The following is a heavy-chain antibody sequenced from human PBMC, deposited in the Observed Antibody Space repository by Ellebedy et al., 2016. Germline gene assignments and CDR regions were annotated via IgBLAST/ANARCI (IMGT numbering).Heavy chain of an antibody. V-gene: IGHV5-51*01. CDR1: GYIFTSYW. D-gene: IGHD4-23*01. CDR3: ARRRFYGGNSGWYFDL. J-gene: IGHJ2*01. CDR2: IYPGDSDT. Sequence: GGSLRLSCKGSGYIFTSYWIGWVRQMPGKGLEWMGIIYPGDSDTRYSPSFQGQVTISADKSISTAYLQWSSLKASDTAMYYCARRRFYGGNSGWYFDLWGRGTLVTVSS.